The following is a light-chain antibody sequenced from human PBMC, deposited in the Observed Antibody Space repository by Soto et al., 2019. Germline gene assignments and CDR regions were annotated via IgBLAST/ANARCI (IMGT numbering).Light chain of an antibody. J-gene: IGLJ2*01. CDR1: SGSIARNY. CDR2: EDN. CDR3: QLYDSSNLV. Sequence: NFMLTQPHSVSESPGKTVTISCTRSSGSIARNYVQWYQQRPGSSPRIVIYEDNQRPSGVPDRFSGSIDSSSNSAALTISGLKTEDEADYYCQLYDSSNLVFGGGTKVTVL. V-gene: IGLV6-57*01.